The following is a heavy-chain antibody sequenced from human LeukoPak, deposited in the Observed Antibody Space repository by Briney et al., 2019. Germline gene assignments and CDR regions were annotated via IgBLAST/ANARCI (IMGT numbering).Heavy chain of an antibody. Sequence: PSETLSLTCEISGGSFSDYYWTWVRQPPGMGLEWIGESISGGGTDYNPSLKGRVAISMDTSKRQFSLSLTSMTAADTGVYFCARGRSAPASGFSWDPKQFYSGMDVWGQGTTVTVSS. CDR1: GGSFSDYY. CDR2: SISGGGT. CDR3: ARGRSAPASGFSWDPKQFYSGMDV. V-gene: IGHV4-34*01. J-gene: IGHJ6*02. D-gene: IGHD3-22*01.